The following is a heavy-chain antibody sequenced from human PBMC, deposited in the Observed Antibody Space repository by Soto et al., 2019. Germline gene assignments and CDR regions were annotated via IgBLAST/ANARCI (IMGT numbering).Heavy chain of an antibody. V-gene: IGHV1-18*01. CDR1: GSTFPSYG. CDR2: ISAYNGNT. J-gene: IGHJ5*02. Sequence: GASVQVSCTASGSTFPSYGISWVRQAPGQGLEWMGWISAYNGNTNYAQKLQGRVTMTTDTSTSTAYMDLRSLRSDDTAVYYCARIYGDYVRWFDPWGQGTLVTVSS. D-gene: IGHD4-17*01. CDR3: ARIYGDYVRWFDP.